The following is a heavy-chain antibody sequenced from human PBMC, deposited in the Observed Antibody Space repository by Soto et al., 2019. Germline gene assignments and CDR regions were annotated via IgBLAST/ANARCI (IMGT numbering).Heavy chain of an antibody. CDR1: GYTFTSYY. V-gene: IGHV1-46*01. CDR3: ARRQERYYDFWSGYGLDC. D-gene: IGHD3-3*01. CDR2: INPSGGST. Sequence: ASVKVSCKASGYTFTSYYMHWVRQAPGQGLEWMGIINPSGGSTSYAQKFQGRVTMTRDTSTSTVYMELSSLRSEDTAVYYCARRQERYYDFWSGYGLDCWGQGTLVTVYS. J-gene: IGHJ4*02.